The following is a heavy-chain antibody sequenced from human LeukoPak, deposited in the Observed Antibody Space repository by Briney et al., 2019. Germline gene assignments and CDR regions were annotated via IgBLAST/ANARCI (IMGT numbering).Heavy chain of an antibody. CDR3: ARGEGSGDERDYYYYYMDV. D-gene: IGHD5-12*01. Sequence: TVKVSCKASGGTFSSYAISWVRQAPGQGLEWMGGIIPIFGTANYAQKFQGRVTITTDESTSTAYMELSSLRSEDTAVYYCARGEGSGDERDYYYYYMDVWGKGTTVTVSS. CDR2: IIPIFGTA. V-gene: IGHV1-69*05. CDR1: GGTFSSYA. J-gene: IGHJ6*03.